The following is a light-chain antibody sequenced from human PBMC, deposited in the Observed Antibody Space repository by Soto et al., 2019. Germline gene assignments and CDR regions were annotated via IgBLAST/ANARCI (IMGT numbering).Light chain of an antibody. CDR1: QSISSW. CDR3: QQYKTYPWT. J-gene: IGKJ1*01. V-gene: IGKV1-5*03. Sequence: DIQMTQSPSTLSASVGDRVTITCRVSQSISSWLAWYQQKPGKAPKLLIYYASTLESGVPSRFSGSGSGTEFTLAISSLQPDDYATYYCQQYKTYPWTFGQGTKVEIK. CDR2: YAS.